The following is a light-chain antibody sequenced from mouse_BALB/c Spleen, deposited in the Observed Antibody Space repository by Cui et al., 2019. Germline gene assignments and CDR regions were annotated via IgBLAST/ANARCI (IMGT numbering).Light chain of an antibody. CDR1: ENIYSY. V-gene: IGKV12-44*01. J-gene: IGKJ5*01. Sequence: DIQMTQSPASLSASVGETVTITCRASENIYSYLAWYQQEQGKSPQLLVYNAKTLAEGVPSRFSGSGSGTQFSLKINSLQPEDFGSYYCQHHYGTPLTFGAGTKLELK. CDR3: QHHYGTPLT. CDR2: NAK.